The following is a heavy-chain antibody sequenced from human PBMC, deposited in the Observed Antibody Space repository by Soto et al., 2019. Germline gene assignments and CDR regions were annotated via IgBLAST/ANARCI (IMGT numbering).Heavy chain of an antibody. CDR3: ARRYYYDTSGLYYFDY. J-gene: IGHJ4*02. CDR1: GYTFTSYA. CDR2: INAGNGNT. Sequence: ASVKVSCKASGYTFTSYAMHWVRQAPGQRLEWMGWINAGNGNTKYSQKFQGRVTITRDTSASTAYMELSSLRSDDTAVYYCARRYYYDTSGLYYFDYWGQGTLVTVSS. D-gene: IGHD3-22*01. V-gene: IGHV1-3*01.